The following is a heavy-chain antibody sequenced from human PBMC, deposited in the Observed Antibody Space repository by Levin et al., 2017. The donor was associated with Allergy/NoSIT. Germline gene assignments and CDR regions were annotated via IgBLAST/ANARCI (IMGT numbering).Heavy chain of an antibody. V-gene: IGHV3-49*03. CDR3: TRDRVVGDLLC. J-gene: IGHJ4*02. CDR1: GFTFGDYA. Sequence: GGSLRLSCTASGFTFGDYAMSWFRQAPGKGLEWVGFIRSKAYGGTTEYAASVKGRFTISRDDSKSIAYLQMNSLKTEDTAVYYGTRDRVVGDLLCWGQGTLVTVSS. D-gene: IGHD1-26*01. CDR2: IRSKAYGGTT.